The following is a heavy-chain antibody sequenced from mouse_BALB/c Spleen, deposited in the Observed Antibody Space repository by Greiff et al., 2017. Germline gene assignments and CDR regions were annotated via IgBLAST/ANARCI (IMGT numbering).Heavy chain of an antibody. CDR3: ARFYYGDWYFDV. D-gene: IGHD2-1*01. CDR2: ISYSGST. CDR1: GYSITSDYA. V-gene: IGHV3-2*02. J-gene: IGHJ1*01. Sequence: EVKLQESGPGLVKPSQSLSLTCTVTGYSITSDYAWNWIRQFPGNKLEWMGYISYSGSTSYNPSLKSRISITRDTSKNQFFLQLNSVTTEDTATYYCARFYYGDWYFDVWGAGTTVTVSS.